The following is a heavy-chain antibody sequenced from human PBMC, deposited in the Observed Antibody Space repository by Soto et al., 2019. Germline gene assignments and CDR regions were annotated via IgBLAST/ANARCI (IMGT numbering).Heavy chain of an antibody. V-gene: IGHV4-30-4*01. D-gene: IGHD1-20*01. CDR1: GGSISSGDYY. CDR3: ARGFEITYFDY. J-gene: IGHJ4*02. CDR2: IYYSGST. Sequence: PSETLSLTCTVSGGSISSGDYYWSWIRQPPGKGLEWIGYIYYSGSTYYNPSLKSRVTISVDTSKNQFSLKLSSVTAADTAVYYCARGFEITYFDYWGQGTLVTVSS.